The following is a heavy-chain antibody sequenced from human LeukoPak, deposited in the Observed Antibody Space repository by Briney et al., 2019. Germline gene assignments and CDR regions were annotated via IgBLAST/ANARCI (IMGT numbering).Heavy chain of an antibody. D-gene: IGHD2-2*01. Sequence: GGSLRLSCVASGFTLSSYTISWVRRAPGKGLEWVSVISRRGDTKYYADSVKGRFTISRDNSKNTVFLQMNSLSADDTAAYYCAKGGDVAVVPAAGPYYAMDVWGQGTTVTVSS. V-gene: IGHV3-23*01. CDR1: GFTLSSYT. CDR3: AKGGDVAVVPAAGPYYAMDV. CDR2: ISRRGDTK. J-gene: IGHJ6*02.